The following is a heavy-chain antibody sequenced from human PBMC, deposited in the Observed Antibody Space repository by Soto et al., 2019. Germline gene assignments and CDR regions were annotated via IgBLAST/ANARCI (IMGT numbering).Heavy chain of an antibody. J-gene: IGHJ4*02. CDR2: IYSTGTT. D-gene: IGHD3-10*01. CDR3: AKDGRGSGSHYNSFGY. CDR1: GFTVGNNY. V-gene: IGHV3-53*01. Sequence: EVQLVESGGGLIQPGGSLKLSCAASGFTVGNNYMSWVSQAPGKGLEWVSLIYSTGTTKYADSVKGRFTVSRDNAKNTLYLQMNSLSAEDTAGYYCAKDGRGSGSHYNSFGYWGQGTLVNVSS.